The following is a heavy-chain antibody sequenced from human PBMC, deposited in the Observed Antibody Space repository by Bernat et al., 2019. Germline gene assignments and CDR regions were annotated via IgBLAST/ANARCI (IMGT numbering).Heavy chain of an antibody. Sequence: EVQLVESGGGLVQPGRSLRLSCAASGFTFSSFSMNWVRQAPGKGLEWVSSIDSTSTYIYYADSVKGRFTISRDNAKNSLYLQMNNLRAEDTAVYYCAEGAASLPYWGQGTLVTVSS. CDR2: IDSTSTYI. CDR3: AEGAASLPY. V-gene: IGHV3-21*01. J-gene: IGHJ4*02. CDR1: GFTFSSFS. D-gene: IGHD6-6*01.